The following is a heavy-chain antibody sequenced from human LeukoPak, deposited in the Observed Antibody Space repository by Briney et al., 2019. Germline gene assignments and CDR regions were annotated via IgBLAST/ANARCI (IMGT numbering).Heavy chain of an antibody. CDR3: ARHVYGDYYFDY. J-gene: IGHJ4*02. D-gene: IGHD4-17*01. CDR1: GFTVSSNY. V-gene: IGHV3-53*01. CDR2: IYSGGST. Sequence: GGSLRLFCAASGFTVSSNYMSWVRQAPGKGLEWVSVIYSGGSTYYADSVKGRFTISRDNSKNTLYLQMNSLRAEDTAVYYCARHVYGDYYFDYWGQGTLVTVSS.